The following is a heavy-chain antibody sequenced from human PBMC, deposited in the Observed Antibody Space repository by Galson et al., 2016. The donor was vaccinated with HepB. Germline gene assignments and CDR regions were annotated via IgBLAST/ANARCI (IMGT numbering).Heavy chain of an antibody. CDR2: SWYDESME. CDR1: GFTFSIFS. D-gene: IGHD1-14*01. CDR3: ARAGAGNPRHYYGLDV. J-gene: IGHJ6*02. V-gene: IGHV3-33*01. Sequence: SLRLSCAASGFTFSIFSIHWVRQPPGQGLEWVAASWYDESMEISAGFEGRLAISRDNYKDTVNLQLNNLRPEDTALYFCARAGAGNPRHYYGLDVWGPGTTVFVSS.